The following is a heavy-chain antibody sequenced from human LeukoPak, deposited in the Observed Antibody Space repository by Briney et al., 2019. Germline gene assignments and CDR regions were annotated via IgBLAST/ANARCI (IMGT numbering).Heavy chain of an antibody. V-gene: IGHV3-64*02. D-gene: IGHD3-10*01. Sequence: GGSLRLSCVASGSNFSTYAIHWVRQAPGRGLEYISAINTNGDSTFYADSVRGRFAISRDNSKNTVFLQMGSLRPEDMAVYYCTRETVNYHASGRFYSEGLDYWRQGTLVTVSS. J-gene: IGHJ4*02. CDR2: INTNGDST. CDR3: TRETVNYHASGRFYSEGLDY. CDR1: GSNFSTYA.